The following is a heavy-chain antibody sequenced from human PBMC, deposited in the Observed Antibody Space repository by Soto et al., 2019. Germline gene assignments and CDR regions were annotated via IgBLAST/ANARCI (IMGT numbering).Heavy chain of an antibody. CDR3: AKGYDSSGYYPDY. J-gene: IGHJ4*02. D-gene: IGHD3-22*01. CDR1: GFTFSKYA. V-gene: IGHV3-23*01. CDR2: ISGSGGST. Sequence: GGSLRLSCAASGFTFSKYALTWIRQAPGKGLEWVSVISGSGGSTYFADSVKGRFTISRDNSKNTMYLQMSSLRAEDTAVYYCAKGYDSSGYYPDYWGQGTLVTVSS.